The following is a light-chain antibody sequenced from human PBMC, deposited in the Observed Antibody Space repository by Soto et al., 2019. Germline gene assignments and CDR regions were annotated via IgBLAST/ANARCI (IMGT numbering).Light chain of an antibody. Sequence: QMTQSPSTLSASIGDRVTITCRTNESVSTWLAWYQQKPGKAPKLLIYSVSHLQSGVPSRFSGSGSGTEFSLTISSLHPDDLGTYYCQQYNTLLSFGGGTKVDIK. J-gene: IGKJ4*01. CDR2: SVS. V-gene: IGKV1-5*03. CDR1: ESVSTW. CDR3: QQYNTLLS.